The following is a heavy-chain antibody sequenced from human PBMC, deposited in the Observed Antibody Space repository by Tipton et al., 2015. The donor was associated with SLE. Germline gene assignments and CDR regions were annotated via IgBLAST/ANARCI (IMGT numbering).Heavy chain of an antibody. D-gene: IGHD2-21*01. Sequence: LRLSCPVSGGSISSSAYYWGWIHQPPGKGLEWIGSVYYTGSTYYNPSLNSRVSISVDTSKNQFSLRLSSVTAADTAVYYCARPGEAYSWDAFDIWGQGTMVTVSS. CDR1: GGSISSSAYY. CDR3: ARPGEAYSWDAFDI. CDR2: VYYTGST. V-gene: IGHV4-39*01. J-gene: IGHJ3*02.